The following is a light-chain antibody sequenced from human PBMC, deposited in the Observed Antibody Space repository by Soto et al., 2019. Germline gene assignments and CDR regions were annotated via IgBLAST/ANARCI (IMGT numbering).Light chain of an antibody. J-gene: IGKJ2*01. V-gene: IGKV1-5*03. CDR2: KAS. CDR3: QQYHSYPYT. CDR1: QSISSW. Sequence: DIQMTQSPSTLSASVGDRVTITCRASQSISSWLAWYQQKPGKAPKLLIYKASSLESGVPSRFSGSGSGTEFTLTISSLQHDDFATYHCQQYHSYPYTFGQGTKLEIK.